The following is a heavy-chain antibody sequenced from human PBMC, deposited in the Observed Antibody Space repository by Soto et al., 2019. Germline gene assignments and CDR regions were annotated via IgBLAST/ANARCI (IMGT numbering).Heavy chain of an antibody. D-gene: IGHD3-10*01. V-gene: IGHV1-18*01. CDR3: ARGSGSYYSYYYYYYMDV. J-gene: IGHJ6*03. CDR2: IGAYNGDT. CDR1: GYTFTNYG. Sequence: ASVKVSCKASGYTFTNYGITWVRQAPGQGLEWMGGIGAYNGDTHYTQRLQGRVTMTTDTSISTAYMELSSLRSEDTAVYYCARGSGSYYSYYYYYYMDVWGKGTTVTVSS.